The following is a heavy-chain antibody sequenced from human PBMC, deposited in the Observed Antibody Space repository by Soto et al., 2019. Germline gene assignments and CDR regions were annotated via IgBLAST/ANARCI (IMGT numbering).Heavy chain of an antibody. J-gene: IGHJ3*02. CDR3: ARALILTGYYIHDAFDI. D-gene: IGHD3-9*01. V-gene: IGHV4-59*01. CDR1: GGSISSYY. Sequence: ASETLSLTCTVSGGSISSYYWSWIRQPPGKGLEWIGYIYYSGSTNYNPSLKSRVTISVDTSKNQFSLKLSSVTAADTSLYYCARALILTGYYIHDAFDIWGQGTMVTVSS. CDR2: IYYSGST.